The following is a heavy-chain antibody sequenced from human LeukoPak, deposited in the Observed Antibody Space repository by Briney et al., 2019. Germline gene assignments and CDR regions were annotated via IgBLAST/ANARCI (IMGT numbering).Heavy chain of an antibody. V-gene: IGHV3-53*01. D-gene: IGHD1-26*01. CDR1: GFTFSSYW. J-gene: IGHJ4*02. Sequence: GGSLRLSCAASGFTFSSYWMNWARQAPGKGLEWVSVIYSGGSTYYADSVKGRFTISRDNSKNTLYLQMNSLRAEDTAVYYCSVGATGVFDHWGQGTPVTVSS. CDR3: SVGATGVFDH. CDR2: IYSGGST.